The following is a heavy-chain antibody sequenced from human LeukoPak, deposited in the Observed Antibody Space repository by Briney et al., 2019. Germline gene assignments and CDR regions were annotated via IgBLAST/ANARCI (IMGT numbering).Heavy chain of an antibody. V-gene: IGHV3-21*01. D-gene: IGHD3-3*01. Sequence: GGSLRLSCAASGFTFSSYSMNWVRQAPGKGLEWVSSISSSSSYIYYADSVKGRFTISRDNAKNSLYLQMISLRAEDTAVYYCARAPPYYDFWSGYYTWFDPWGQGTLVTVSS. CDR1: GFTFSSYS. CDR3: ARAPPYYDFWSGYYTWFDP. J-gene: IGHJ5*02. CDR2: ISSSSSYI.